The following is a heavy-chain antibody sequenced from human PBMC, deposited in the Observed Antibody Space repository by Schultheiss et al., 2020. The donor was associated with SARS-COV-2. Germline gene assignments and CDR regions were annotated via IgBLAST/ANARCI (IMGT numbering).Heavy chain of an antibody. D-gene: IGHD4-11*01. Sequence: SETLSLTCTVSGGSISSGGYYWSWIRQPPGKGLEWIGYIYYSGSTNYNPSLKSRVTISVDTSKNQFSLKLSSVTAADTAVYYCARERDSWFDPWGQGTLVTVSS. CDR2: IYYSGST. J-gene: IGHJ5*02. CDR1: GGSISSGGYY. CDR3: ARERDSWFDP. V-gene: IGHV4-61*08.